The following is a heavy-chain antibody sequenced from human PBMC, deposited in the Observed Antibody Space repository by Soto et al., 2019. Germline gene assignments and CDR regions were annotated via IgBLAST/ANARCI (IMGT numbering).Heavy chain of an antibody. CDR1: GYSISSSNW. CDR3: ASFYDSPSGIAFDI. J-gene: IGHJ3*02. Sequence: SETLSLTCAVSGYSISSSNWWGWIRQPPGKGLEWIGYIYYSGTTYYNPSPKSRVTISVDRSKNQFSLKLSSVTAADTAVYYCASFYDSPSGIAFDIWGQGTMVTVSS. D-gene: IGHD3-22*01. CDR2: IYYSGTT. V-gene: IGHV4-28*01.